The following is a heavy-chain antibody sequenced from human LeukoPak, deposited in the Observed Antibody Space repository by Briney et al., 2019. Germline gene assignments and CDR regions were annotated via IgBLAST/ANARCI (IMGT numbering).Heavy chain of an antibody. D-gene: IGHD3-10*01. J-gene: IGHJ4*02. V-gene: IGHV4-4*02. Sequence: SETLSLTCAVSGGSISSSNWWSWVRQPPGKGLEWIGEIYHSGSTNYNPSLKSRVTISVDKSKNQFSLKLSSVTAADTAVYYCARDYYGSGRYYFGYWGQGTLVTVSS. CDR1: GGSISSSNW. CDR3: ARDYYGSGRYYFGY. CDR2: IYHSGST.